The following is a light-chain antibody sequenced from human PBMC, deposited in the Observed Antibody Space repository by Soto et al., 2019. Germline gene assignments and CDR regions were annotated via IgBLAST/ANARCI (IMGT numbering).Light chain of an antibody. CDR2: KAS. Sequence: DIQMTQSPSTLSASVGDRVTITCRASQTISSGLAWYQQKPGKAPKLLIYKASTLKSGVPSRFSGSGSGTEFTLTISSLQPDDFETYCCQHYNSYSEAFGQGTKVDIK. V-gene: IGKV1-5*03. J-gene: IGKJ1*01. CDR1: QTISSG. CDR3: QHYNSYSEA.